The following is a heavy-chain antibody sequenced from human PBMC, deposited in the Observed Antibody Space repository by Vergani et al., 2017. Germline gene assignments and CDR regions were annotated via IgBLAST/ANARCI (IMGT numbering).Heavy chain of an antibody. J-gene: IGHJ3*02. Sequence: QLQLQESGPGLVKTSETLSLTCTVSGGSISSYYWSWIRQPPGKGLEWIGYIYYSGSTNYNPSLKSRVTISVDTSKNQFSLKLSSVTAADTAVYYCARGERVAARSIDAFDIWGQGTMVTVSS. D-gene: IGHD6-6*01. CDR3: ARGERVAARSIDAFDI. CDR1: GGSISSYY. V-gene: IGHV4-59*12. CDR2: IYYSGST.